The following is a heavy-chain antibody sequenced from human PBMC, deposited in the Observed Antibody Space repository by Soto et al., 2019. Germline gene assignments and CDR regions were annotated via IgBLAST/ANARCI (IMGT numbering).Heavy chain of an antibody. CDR3: ARAGGTTVTGLWHFDS. V-gene: IGHV3-33*01. CDR1: GFTFNTYS. CDR2: IWYDGTQK. Sequence: VQLVESGGGLVKPGESLRLSCEASGFTFNTYSMHWVRQPPGKGLEWLAAIWYDGTQKYYADSVKGRFIISRDNSKKTLYLEMNSLRAEDTAVYYCARAGGTTVTGLWHFDSWGQGTLVTVSS. D-gene: IGHD4-17*01. J-gene: IGHJ4*02.